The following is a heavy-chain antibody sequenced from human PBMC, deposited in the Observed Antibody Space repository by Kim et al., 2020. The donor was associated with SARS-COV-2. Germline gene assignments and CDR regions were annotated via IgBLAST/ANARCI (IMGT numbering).Heavy chain of an antibody. CDR1: GASMRSRGYY. CDR3: ARLASGDSVSSWFTGYFYYMDV. J-gene: IGHJ6*03. CDR2: VYLTGTT. D-gene: IGHD2-2*01. V-gene: IGHV4-39*01. Sequence: SETLSLTCTVSGASMRSRGYYWGWIRQPPGKGLEWIGSVYLTGTTYYSPSLKSRVSMSVDLSKNQFSLTLPSVTAADTAVYFCARLASGDSVSSWFTGYFYYMDVWGKGTTVTVSS.